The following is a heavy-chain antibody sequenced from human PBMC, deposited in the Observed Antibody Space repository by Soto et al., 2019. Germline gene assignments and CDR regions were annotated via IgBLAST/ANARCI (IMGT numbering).Heavy chain of an antibody. J-gene: IGHJ4*02. D-gene: IGHD3-10*01. CDR2: IYHSGNA. CDR3: ARVVVHMYVHY. Sequence: QVQLQESGPGLVEPSETLSLTCTVSGDSIRSGNFYWGWIRQHPGKGLEWIGFIYHSGNAYYNPSLESRLTISIDTSKNQFSLKLTYLTSADTATYFCARVVVHMYVHYWGQGILVTVS. V-gene: IGHV4-31*03. CDR1: GDSIRSGNFY.